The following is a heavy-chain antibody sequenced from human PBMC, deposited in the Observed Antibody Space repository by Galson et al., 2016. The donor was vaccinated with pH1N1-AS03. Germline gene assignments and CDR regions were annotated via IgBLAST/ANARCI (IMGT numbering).Heavy chain of an antibody. Sequence: SVKVSCKASGYTFTRYAMHWVRQAPGQGLEWMGWINAGNGDTKYSQKFQGRVTITRDTSASMAYMGLSSLRSEDTAVYYCARSDYGDYVDYWGQGTLVTVSS. J-gene: IGHJ4*02. CDR2: INAGNGDT. CDR1: GYTFTRYA. D-gene: IGHD4-17*01. V-gene: IGHV1-3*01. CDR3: ARSDYGDYVDY.